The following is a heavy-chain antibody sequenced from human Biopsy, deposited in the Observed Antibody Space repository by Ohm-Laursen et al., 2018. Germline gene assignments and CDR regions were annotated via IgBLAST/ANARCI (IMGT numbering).Heavy chain of an antibody. Sequence: SGTLSLTCSVSGGSVSSSNYYWNWIRQTPGKGLEWIGFIYNTERTNYNPSLKSRVTISLDTSKNQFSLELSSVIPSDTAVYYCAIDRVPRRGVMPVYYYGMDVWGQGSTVTVSS. CDR2: IYNTERT. D-gene: IGHD2-21*01. V-gene: IGHV4-61*01. CDR3: AIDRVPRRGVMPVYYYGMDV. J-gene: IGHJ6*02. CDR1: GGSVSSSNYY.